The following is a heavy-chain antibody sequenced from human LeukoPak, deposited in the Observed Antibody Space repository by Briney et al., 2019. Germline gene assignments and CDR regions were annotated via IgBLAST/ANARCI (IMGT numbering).Heavy chain of an antibody. J-gene: IGHJ6*02. CDR1: DGSINSYY. D-gene: IGHD1-26*01. CDR2: IYYNGNT. Sequence: ASETLSLTCSVSDGSINSYYWNWIRRPPGKGLEWIGYIYYNGNTNYSPSLKSRVTMSVDTSKNLFSLKVSPVTAADAAVYYCARGRSNYYGMDVWGQGTTVTVSS. V-gene: IGHV4-59*01. CDR3: ARGRSNYYGMDV.